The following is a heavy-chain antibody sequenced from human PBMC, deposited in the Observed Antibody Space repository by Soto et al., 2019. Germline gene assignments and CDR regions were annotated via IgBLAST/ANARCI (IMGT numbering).Heavy chain of an antibody. CDR3: ARAAAGTLFDY. J-gene: IGHJ4*02. D-gene: IGHD6-13*01. V-gene: IGHV3-21*01. CDR2: ITSSSYI. Sequence: KPGGSLRLSCAASGFTFSSYTMNWVRQPPGKGLEWVSSITSSSYIYYADSPKGRFTISRDNAKNSLHLQMNSLRDEDTAVYYCARAAAGTLFDYWGQGTLVTVSS. CDR1: GFTFSSYT.